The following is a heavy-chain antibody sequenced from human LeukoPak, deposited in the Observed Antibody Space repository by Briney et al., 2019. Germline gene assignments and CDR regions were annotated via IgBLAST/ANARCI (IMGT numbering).Heavy chain of an antibody. Sequence: ASATLSLTCTVSGGSISSDGYYWNWIRQHPGKGLEWIGYIHYSGSTYYNPSLKSRVTISVDTSKNQFSLKLSSVTAADTAVYYCAREASMVRRIIRGGYYYFDFWGQGTLVTVSS. D-gene: IGHD3-10*01. CDR3: AREASMVRRIIRGGYYYFDF. CDR1: GGSISSDGYY. J-gene: IGHJ4*02. CDR2: IHYSGST. V-gene: IGHV4-31*03.